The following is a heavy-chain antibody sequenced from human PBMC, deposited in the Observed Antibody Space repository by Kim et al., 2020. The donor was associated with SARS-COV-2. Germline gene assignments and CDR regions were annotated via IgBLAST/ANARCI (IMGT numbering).Heavy chain of an antibody. CDR3: ASSLTVTTDY. D-gene: IGHD4-17*01. V-gene: IGHV3-21*01. Sequence: GGSLRLSCAASGFTFSSYSVNWVRQAPGKGLEWVSSISSSSSYIYYADSVKGRFTISRDNAKNSLYLQMNSLRAEDTAVYYCASSLTVTTDYWGQGTLVTVSS. CDR1: GFTFSSYS. CDR2: ISSSSSYI. J-gene: IGHJ4*02.